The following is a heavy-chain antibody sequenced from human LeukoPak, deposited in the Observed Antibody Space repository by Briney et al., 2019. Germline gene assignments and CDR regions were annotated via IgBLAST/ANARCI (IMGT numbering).Heavy chain of an antibody. D-gene: IGHD2-15*01. CDR1: GFTFSSYA. V-gene: IGHV3-23*01. CDR3: AKDSSFCSGGSCYITKTYYFDY. J-gene: IGHJ4*02. CDR2: ITGSGGSI. Sequence: PGGSLRLSCAASGFTFSSYAMNWVRQAPGKGLEWVSGITGSGGSIYYADSVKGRFSISRDNSKNTLNLQMNSLRAEDTAVYYCAKDSSFCSGGSCYITKTYYFDYWGQGTLVTVSS.